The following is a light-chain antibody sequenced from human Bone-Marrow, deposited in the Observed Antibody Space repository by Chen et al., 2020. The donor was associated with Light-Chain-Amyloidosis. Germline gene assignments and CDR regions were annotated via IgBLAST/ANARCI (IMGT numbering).Light chain of an antibody. CDR1: NLGSTS. V-gene: IGLV3-21*02. CDR2: DDS. Sequence: SYLLTQPSSVSVAPGQTATIAWGGKNLGSTSVHWYQQTPGQAPLLVVYDDSDRPSGIPERLSGSNSGNTATLTISRVEAGDEADYYCQVWDRSSDRPVFGGGTKLTVL. J-gene: IGLJ3*02. CDR3: QVWDRSSDRPV.